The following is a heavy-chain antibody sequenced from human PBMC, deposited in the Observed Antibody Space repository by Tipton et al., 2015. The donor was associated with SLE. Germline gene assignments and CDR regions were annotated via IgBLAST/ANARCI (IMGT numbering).Heavy chain of an antibody. V-gene: IGHV4-34*01. CDR2: INHSGST. J-gene: IGHJ6*02. D-gene: IGHD3-3*01. CDR3: ATLYDFWSAYYTGSSYDMDV. Sequence: TLSLTCSVYSGPFSGNHWTWIRQPPGKGLEWIGEINHSGSTNYNSSLKSRVTIPVDTSKKQFSLKLNSVTAADTAVYYCATLYDFWSAYYTGSSYDMDVWGQGTTVTVSS. CDR1: SGPFSGNH.